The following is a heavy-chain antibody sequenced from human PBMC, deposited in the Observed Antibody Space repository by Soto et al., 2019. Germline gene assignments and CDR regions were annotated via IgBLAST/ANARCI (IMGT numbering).Heavy chain of an antibody. CDR1: GFTFSSYS. J-gene: IGHJ4*02. CDR2: ISSSSSTI. CDR3: ARSLGLWFFARSRNFDY. Sequence: EVQLVESGGGLVQPGGSLRLSCAASGFTFSSYSMNWVRQAPGKGLEWVSYISSSSSTIYYADSVKGRFTISRDNAKNSLYLQMNSLRHEDTAVYYCARSLGLWFFARSRNFDYWGQGTLVTVSS. D-gene: IGHD5-18*01. V-gene: IGHV3-48*02.